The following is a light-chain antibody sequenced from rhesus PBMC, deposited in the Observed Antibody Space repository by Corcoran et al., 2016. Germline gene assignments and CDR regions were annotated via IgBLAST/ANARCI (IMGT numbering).Light chain of an antibody. J-gene: IGKJ4*01. CDR1: QSLSNY. CDR2: RAF. CDR3: QQGYSYPLT. Sequence: DIQLTQSPSSLSASVGDRVTITCQASQSLSNYLHWYQQKPGKIPILLIYRAFTLQSGIPSRFSGSGSGAYFTLTISNLQPEDFATYYCQQGYSYPLTFGGGTKVEVK. V-gene: IGKV1S9*01.